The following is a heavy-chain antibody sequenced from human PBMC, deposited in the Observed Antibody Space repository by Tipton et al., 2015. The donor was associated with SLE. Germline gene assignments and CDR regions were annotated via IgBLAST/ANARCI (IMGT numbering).Heavy chain of an antibody. Sequence: SLRLSCAASGFTFSSTWMHWVRQAPGKGLVWVSRINSDGSSTSYTDSVKGRFTISRDNAKNTLFLQMNSLRAEDTAVYYCARAVPQLGTYYYYYFMDVWGKGTTVTVSS. J-gene: IGHJ6*03. D-gene: IGHD7-27*01. CDR3: ARAVPQLGTYYYYYFMDV. CDR2: INSDGSST. CDR1: GFTFSSTW. V-gene: IGHV3-74*01.